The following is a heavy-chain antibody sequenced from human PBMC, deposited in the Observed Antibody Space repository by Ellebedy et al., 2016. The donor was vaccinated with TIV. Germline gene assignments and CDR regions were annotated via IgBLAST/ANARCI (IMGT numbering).Heavy chain of an antibody. CDR1: GFTFSSYA. D-gene: IGHD5-24*01. V-gene: IGHV3-30*01. Sequence: GGSLRLSCAASGFTFSSYAMHWVRQAPGKGLEWVAVISYDGSNKYYADSVKGRFTISRDNSKNTLYLQMNSLRAEDTAVYYCAREAVREYYFDYWGQGTLVTVSS. CDR3: AREAVREYYFDY. J-gene: IGHJ4*02. CDR2: ISYDGSNK.